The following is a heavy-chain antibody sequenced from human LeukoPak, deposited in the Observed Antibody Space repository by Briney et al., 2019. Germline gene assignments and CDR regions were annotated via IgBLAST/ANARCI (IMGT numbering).Heavy chain of an antibody. CDR2: ISAYNGNT. J-gene: IGHJ5*02. CDR1: GYTFTIYG. V-gene: IGHV1-18*01. Sequence: ASVTVSCKASGYTFTIYGISWVRQAPGQGLEWMGWISAYNGNTNYAQKLQGRVTMTTDTSTSTAYMELRSLRSDDTAVYYCARGWLAYNWFDPWGQGTLVTVSS. D-gene: IGHD6-19*01. CDR3: ARGWLAYNWFDP.